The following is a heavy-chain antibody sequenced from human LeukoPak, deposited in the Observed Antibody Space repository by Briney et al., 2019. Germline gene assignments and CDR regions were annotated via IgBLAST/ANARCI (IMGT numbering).Heavy chain of an antibody. CDR3: ATLNGFGNDY. CDR2: IDTDGSTT. J-gene: IGHJ4*02. V-gene: IGHV3-74*01. CDR1: RFTFNSFW. D-gene: IGHD4-23*01. Sequence: GGSLRLSCAASRFTFNSFWLHWVRQPPGKGLVWVSRIDTDGSTTTYADSVKGRFTISRDNAKNTVYLQINSLRAKDSAVYYCATLNGFGNDYWGQGVLVTVSS.